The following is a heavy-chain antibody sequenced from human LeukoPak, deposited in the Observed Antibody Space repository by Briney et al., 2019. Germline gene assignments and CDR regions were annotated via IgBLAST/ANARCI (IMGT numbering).Heavy chain of an antibody. Sequence: PGGSLRLSCAASGFTFSDYYMSWIRQAPGKGLEWVSYISSRGSTIYYADSVKGRFTISRDNAKNSLYLQMNSLRAEDTAVYYCARNVRYSSGGWFDPWGQGTLVTVSS. CDR1: GFTFSDYY. J-gene: IGHJ5*02. CDR3: ARNVRYSSGGWFDP. CDR2: ISSRGSTI. V-gene: IGHV3-11*01. D-gene: IGHD6-19*01.